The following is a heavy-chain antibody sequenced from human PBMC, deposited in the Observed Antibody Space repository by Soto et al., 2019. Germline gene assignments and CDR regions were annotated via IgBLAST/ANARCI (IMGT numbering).Heavy chain of an antibody. CDR3: EKDCSPYGMDV. CDR1: GFTFSSYG. D-gene: IGHD3-10*02. CDR2: ISYDGSNK. Sequence: PGGSLRLACAASGFTFSSYGMHWVRQAPGKGLEWVAVISYDGSNKYYADSVKGRFTISRDNSKNTLYLQMNSLRAEDTAVYYCEKDCSPYGMDVGGQGTTATVYS. V-gene: IGHV3-30*18. J-gene: IGHJ6*02.